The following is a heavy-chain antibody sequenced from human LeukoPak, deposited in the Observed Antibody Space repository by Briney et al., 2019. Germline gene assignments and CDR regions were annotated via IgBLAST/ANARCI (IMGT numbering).Heavy chain of an antibody. CDR1: GGSISSNNYY. CDR2: IYYSGST. CDR3: ARQGGSYGNDY. V-gene: IGHV4-39*01. D-gene: IGHD1-26*01. Sequence: PSETLSLTCTVSGGSISSNNYYWGWIRQPPGKGLEWIGTIYYSGSTYYNPSLKSRVTISVDTSRNQFSLKLSSVTAADTAVYFCARQGGSYGNDYWGQGTLVTVSS. J-gene: IGHJ4*02.